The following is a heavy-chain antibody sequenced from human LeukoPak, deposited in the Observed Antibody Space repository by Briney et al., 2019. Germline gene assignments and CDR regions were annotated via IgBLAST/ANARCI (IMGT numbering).Heavy chain of an antibody. CDR2: ISAYNGNT. CDR3: ARSPGYSAYAGEGY. Sequence: ASVKVSCNASGYSFTSYGISWVRQAPGQGLEWMGWISAYNGNTNYAQKVQGRVTMTTDTSTSTAYMELRSLRSDDTAVYYCARSPGYSAYAGEGYWGQGTLVTVSS. J-gene: IGHJ4*02. V-gene: IGHV1-18*01. CDR1: GYSFTSYG. D-gene: IGHD5-12*01.